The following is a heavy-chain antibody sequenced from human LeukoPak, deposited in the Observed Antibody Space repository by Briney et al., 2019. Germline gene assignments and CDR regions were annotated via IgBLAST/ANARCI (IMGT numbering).Heavy chain of an antibody. CDR1: GFTFSSYG. Sequence: EGSLRLSCAASGFTFSSYGMHWVRQAPGKGLEWVAVISYDGSNKYYADSVKGRFTISRDNSKNTLYLQMNSLRAEDTAVYYCAKGAQGMDVWGQGTTVTVSS. CDR3: AKGAQGMDV. J-gene: IGHJ6*02. V-gene: IGHV3-30*18. CDR2: ISYDGSNK.